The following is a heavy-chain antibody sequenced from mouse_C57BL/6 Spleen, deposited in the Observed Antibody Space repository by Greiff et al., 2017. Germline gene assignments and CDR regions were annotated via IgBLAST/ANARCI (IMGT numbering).Heavy chain of an antibody. V-gene: IGHV1-80*01. D-gene: IGHD1-1*01. CDR3: ARKGLGSSLDY. CDR1: GYAFSSYW. J-gene: IGHJ2*01. CDR2: IYPGDGDT. Sequence: VQLQQSGAELVKPGASVKISCKASGYAFSSYWMNWVKQRPGKGLEWIGQIYPGDGDTNYNGKFKGKATLTADKSSSTAYMQLSSLTSEDSAVYFCARKGLGSSLDYWGQGTTLTVSS.